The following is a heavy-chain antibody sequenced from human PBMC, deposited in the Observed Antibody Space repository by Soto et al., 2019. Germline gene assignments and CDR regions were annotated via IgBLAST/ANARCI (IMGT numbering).Heavy chain of an antibody. CDR2: IYYRGAT. CDR1: GDSMTSGSYY. CDR3: ARENPLNWGGWFDP. Sequence: SETLSLTCVVSGDSMTSGSYYWSWVRQPPGKGLEWLGNIYYRGATSNNPSLKGRLLTSADTSRNQFSLELASVTAADTAVYYCARENPLNWGGWFDPWGQGILVTVSS. D-gene: IGHD2-21*01. J-gene: IGHJ5*02. V-gene: IGHV4-30-4*01.